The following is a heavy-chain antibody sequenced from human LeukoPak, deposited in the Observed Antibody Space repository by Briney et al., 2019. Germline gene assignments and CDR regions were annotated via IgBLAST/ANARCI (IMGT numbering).Heavy chain of an antibody. V-gene: IGHV1-8*03. CDR1: GYTFTSYD. J-gene: IGHJ4*02. D-gene: IGHD1-26*01. CDR3: ARDRVGATPDY. Sequence: ASVKVSCKASGYTFTSYDINWVRQATGQGLEWMGWMNPNSGSTGYAQKFQGRVTITRNTSISTAYMELSSLRSEDTAVYYCARDRVGATPDYWGQGTLVTVSS. CDR2: MNPNSGST.